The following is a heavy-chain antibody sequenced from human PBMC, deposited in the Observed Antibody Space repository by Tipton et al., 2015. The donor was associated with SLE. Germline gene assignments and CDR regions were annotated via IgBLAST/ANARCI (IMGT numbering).Heavy chain of an antibody. D-gene: IGHD5-24*01. CDR1: GGSISTYY. CDR2: IYYSGST. J-gene: IGHJ4*02. Sequence: TLSLTCTLSGGSISTYYWSWIRQPPGKGLEWIGYIYYSGSTNCNPSLKSRGTISLDTSKNQFSLKLSSVTAADTAVYYCARLADGYRTDYWGQGTLVTVSS. CDR3: ARLADGYRTDY. V-gene: IGHV4-59*08.